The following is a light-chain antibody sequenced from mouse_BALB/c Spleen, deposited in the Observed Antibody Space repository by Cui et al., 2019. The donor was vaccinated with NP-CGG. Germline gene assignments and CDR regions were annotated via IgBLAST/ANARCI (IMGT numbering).Light chain of an antibody. CDR3: ALWYSNHSWV. Sequence: QTVVTQECVRTTSPGETVTLTCRSSTGAVTTSNYANWVQEKPDHLFTGLIGDTNNRGPGVPARFSGSLIGDKAALTLTGAQTEDEAIYFCALWYSNHSWVFGGGTKLTVL. V-gene: IGLV1*01. J-gene: IGLJ1*01. CDR1: TGAVTTSNY. CDR2: DTN.